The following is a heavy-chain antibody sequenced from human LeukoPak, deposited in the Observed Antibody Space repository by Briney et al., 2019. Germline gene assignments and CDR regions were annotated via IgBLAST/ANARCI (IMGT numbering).Heavy chain of an antibody. CDR1: GASISTYY. Sequence: SETLSLTCTVSGASISTYYWSWIRQPPGKGLEWIGYIYSSGNTNYNPSLKGRVTISVDTSKNQFSLELSSVTAADTAMYYCARDPQGWVRFDSWGQGILVTVSS. J-gene: IGHJ4*02. CDR2: IYSSGNT. CDR3: ARDPQGWVRFDS. D-gene: IGHD6-19*01. V-gene: IGHV4-59*01.